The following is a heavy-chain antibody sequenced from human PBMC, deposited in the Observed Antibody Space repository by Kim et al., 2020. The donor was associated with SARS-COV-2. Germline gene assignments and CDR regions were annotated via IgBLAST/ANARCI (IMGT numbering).Heavy chain of an antibody. V-gene: IGHV4-59*13. J-gene: IGHJ4*02. CDR3: ARAGRGLGELSNFDY. CDR1: GGSISSYY. Sequence: SETLSLTCTVSGGSISSYYWSWIRQPPGKGLEWIGYIYYSGSTNYNPSLKSRVTISVDTSKNQFSLKLSSVTAADTAVYYCARAGRGLGELSNFDYWGQGTLVTVSS. D-gene: IGHD3-16*02. CDR2: IYYSGST.